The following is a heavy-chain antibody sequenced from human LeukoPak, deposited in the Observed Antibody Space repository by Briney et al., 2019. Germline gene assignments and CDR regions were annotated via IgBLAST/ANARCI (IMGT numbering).Heavy chain of an antibody. Sequence: GGSLRLSCAASGFTFSSYGMHWVRQAPGKGLEWVAFIRYDGSNKYYADSVKGRFTISRDNSKNTLYLQVNSLRAEDTAVYYCAKLPDGYSSGSDAFDIWGQGTMVTVSS. J-gene: IGHJ3*02. CDR1: GFTFSSYG. CDR2: IRYDGSNK. CDR3: AKLPDGYSSGSDAFDI. V-gene: IGHV3-30*02. D-gene: IGHD6-19*01.